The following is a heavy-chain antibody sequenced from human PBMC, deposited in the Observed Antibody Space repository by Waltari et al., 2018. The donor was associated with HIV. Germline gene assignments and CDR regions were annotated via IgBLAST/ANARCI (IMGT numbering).Heavy chain of an antibody. CDR3: AKGMYANQDYVDH. D-gene: IGHD2-8*01. CDR1: GYSFTTYW. J-gene: IGHJ4*02. CDR2: IYPGDSAT. V-gene: IGHV5-51*03. Sequence: EVQLVQSGAEVKKPGESLKISCKASGYSFTTYWIGWVRQMPGKGLEWMGIIYPGDSATRYSPSFQGQVTISADKSMSTAYLQWSSLKASDTAMYYCAKGMYANQDYVDHWGQGTLVTVSS.